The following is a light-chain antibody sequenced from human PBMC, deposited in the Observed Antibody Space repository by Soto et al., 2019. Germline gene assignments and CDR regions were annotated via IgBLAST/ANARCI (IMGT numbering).Light chain of an antibody. CDR1: SSDVGSYNL. Sequence: QSALTQPASVSGSPGQSITISCTGTSSDVGSYNLVSWYQQHPGKAPKLMIYEVSKRPSGVSNRFSGSKSGNTAPLTISGLQAEDEADYYCCSYAGSSTSVVFGGGTQLTVL. V-gene: IGLV2-23*02. CDR3: CSYAGSSTSVV. J-gene: IGLJ2*01. CDR2: EVS.